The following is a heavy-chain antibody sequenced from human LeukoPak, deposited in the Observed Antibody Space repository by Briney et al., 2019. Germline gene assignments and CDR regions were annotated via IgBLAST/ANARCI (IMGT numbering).Heavy chain of an antibody. CDR1: GYTSTSYS. D-gene: IGHD1-26*01. CDR2: ISAYNGNT. CDR3: ARGLGGSGSYFLTFDY. Sequence: GASMKVSCKASGYTSTSYSINWVRQAPGQGLEWMGWISAYNGNTKYAQKLQGRVTMTTDTSTSTAYMELRSLRSDDTAVYYCARGLGGSGSYFLTFDYWGQGTLVTVSS. V-gene: IGHV1-18*01. J-gene: IGHJ4*02.